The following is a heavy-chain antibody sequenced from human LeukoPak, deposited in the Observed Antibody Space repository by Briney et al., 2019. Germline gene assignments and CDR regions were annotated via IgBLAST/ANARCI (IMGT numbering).Heavy chain of an antibody. CDR3: ARPRSDSSGYYFPFDY. V-gene: IGHV4-39*01. J-gene: IGHJ4*02. CDR1: GGSISSSSYY. D-gene: IGHD3-22*01. CDR2: IYYSGST. Sequence: PSETLSLTCTVSGGSISSSSYYWGWIRQPPGKGLEWIGSIYYSGSTYYNPSLKSRVTISVDTSKNQFSLKLSSVTAADTAVYYCARPRSDSSGYYFPFDYWGQGTLVTVSS.